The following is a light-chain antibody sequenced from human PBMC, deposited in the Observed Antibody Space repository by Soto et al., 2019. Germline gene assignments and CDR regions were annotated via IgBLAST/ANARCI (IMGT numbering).Light chain of an antibody. V-gene: IGKV3-15*01. CDR2: GAS. CDR3: QQYGSSPTWT. Sequence: EIVMTQSPATPSVSPGEGATLSCRASQSVSSKLAWYQQKPGQAPRLLIYGASTRATGIPARFSGSGSGTDFTLTISRLEPEDFALYYCQQYGSSPTWTFGQGTKGDIK. J-gene: IGKJ1*01. CDR1: QSVSSK.